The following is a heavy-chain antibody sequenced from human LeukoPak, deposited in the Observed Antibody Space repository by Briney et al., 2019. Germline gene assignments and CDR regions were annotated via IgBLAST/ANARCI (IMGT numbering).Heavy chain of an antibody. D-gene: IGHD3-10*01. CDR1: GGTFSSYA. J-gene: IGHJ6*03. V-gene: IGHV1-69*13. CDR2: IIPIFGTA. Sequence: ASVKVSCKASGGTFSSYAISWVRQAPGQGLEWMGGIIPIFGTANYAQKFQGRVTITADESTSTAYMELSSLRSEDTAVYYCARDVLLWFGADYYYYYMDVWGKGTTVTISS. CDR3: ARDVLLWFGADYYYYYMDV.